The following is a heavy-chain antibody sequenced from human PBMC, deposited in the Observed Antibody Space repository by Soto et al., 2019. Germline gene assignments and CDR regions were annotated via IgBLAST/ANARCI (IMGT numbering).Heavy chain of an antibody. V-gene: IGHV4-31*03. D-gene: IGHD3-9*01. CDR1: GDSLSSGGHY. Sequence: PSETLSLTCTVSGDSLSSGGHYWSWIRQHPGKGLEWIGHIYDSENTYYSPSLRSRVTISADMSKNQFSLNLRSVTAADTAVYYCARVDHRGYFAILTDYWGQGTLVTVSS. CDR2: IYDSENT. J-gene: IGHJ4*02. CDR3: ARVDHRGYFAILTDY.